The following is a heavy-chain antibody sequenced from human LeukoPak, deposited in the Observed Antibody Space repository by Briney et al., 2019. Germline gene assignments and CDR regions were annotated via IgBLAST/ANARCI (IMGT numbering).Heavy chain of an antibody. D-gene: IGHD3-22*01. V-gene: IGHV4-39*02. CDR2: IYYSGST. CDR3: AREYDSSGYYPPDAFDI. CDR1: GGAISSSSYY. J-gene: IGHJ3*02. Sequence: PSETLSLTCTVSGGAISSSSYYWGWIRQPPGKGLEWIQSIYYSGSTYYNPSLKSRVTTSVDTSKNQFSLKLSSVTAADTAVYYCAREYDSSGYYPPDAFDIWGQGTMVTVSS.